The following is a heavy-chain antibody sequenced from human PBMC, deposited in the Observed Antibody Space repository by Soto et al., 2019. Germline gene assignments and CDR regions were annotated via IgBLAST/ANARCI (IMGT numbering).Heavy chain of an antibody. V-gene: IGHV4-4*07. Sequence: SETLSLTCSVSGGSMNNYYWTWIRLPAGKGLEWIGRIYSSGGTHYNPSLKSRVTISLDTSKNQFSLRLNSVTAADTAVYYCARGQRFSDWFDPWGQGTLVTVSS. J-gene: IGHJ5*02. D-gene: IGHD3-3*01. CDR3: ARGQRFSDWFDP. CDR2: IYSSGGT. CDR1: GGSMNNYY.